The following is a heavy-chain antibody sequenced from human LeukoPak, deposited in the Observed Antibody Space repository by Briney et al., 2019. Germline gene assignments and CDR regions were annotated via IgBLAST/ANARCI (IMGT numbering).Heavy chain of an antibody. CDR2: INTDGSST. Sequence: GGSLRLSCAASGFTFSSYEMNWVRQAPGKGLVWVSRINTDGSSTSHADSVKGRFTISRDNAKNTLYLQMNSLRAEDTAVYYCARGGMEQWLAFDYWGQGTLVTVSS. J-gene: IGHJ4*02. CDR3: ARGGMEQWLAFDY. CDR1: GFTFSSYE. V-gene: IGHV3-74*01. D-gene: IGHD6-19*01.